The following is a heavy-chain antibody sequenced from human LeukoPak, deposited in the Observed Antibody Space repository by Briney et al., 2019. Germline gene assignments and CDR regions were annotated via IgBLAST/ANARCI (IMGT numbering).Heavy chain of an antibody. CDR3: ARGGRPYSSSWYDY. D-gene: IGHD6-13*01. V-gene: IGHV3-64*01. J-gene: IGHJ4*02. CDR1: GFTFSSYA. CDR2: ISSNGGST. Sequence: GGSLRLSCAASGFTFSSYAMHWVRQAPGKGLEYVSAISSNGGSTYYANSVKGRFTISRDNSKNKLYLQMGSLRAEDMAVYYCARGGRPYSSSWYDYWGQGTLVTVSS.